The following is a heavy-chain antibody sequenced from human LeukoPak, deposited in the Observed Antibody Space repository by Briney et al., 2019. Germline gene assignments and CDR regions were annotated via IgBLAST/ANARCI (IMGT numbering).Heavy chain of an antibody. V-gene: IGHV3-33*06. J-gene: IGHJ4*02. Sequence: GRSLRLSCAASGFTFSSYAMHWVRQAPGKGLEWVAVIWYDGSNKYYADSVKGRFTISRDNSKNTLYLQMNSLRAEDTAVYYCAKSIAARRLFDYWGQGTLVTVSS. D-gene: IGHD6-6*01. CDR3: AKSIAARRLFDY. CDR2: IWYDGSNK. CDR1: GFTFSSYA.